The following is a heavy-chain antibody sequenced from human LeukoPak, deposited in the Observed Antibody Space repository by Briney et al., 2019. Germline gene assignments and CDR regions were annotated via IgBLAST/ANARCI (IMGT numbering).Heavy chain of an antibody. CDR2: ISAYNGNT. V-gene: IGHV1-18*01. J-gene: IGHJ4*02. D-gene: IGHD3-3*01. CDR1: GGTFSSYA. CDR3: ARVRYYDFWSGWGYFDY. Sequence: ASVNVSCKASGGTFSSYAISWVRRAPGQGLEWMGWISAYNGNTNYAQKLQGRVTMTTDTSTSTAHMELRSLRSDDTAVYYCARVRYYDFWSGWGYFDYWGQGTLVTVSS.